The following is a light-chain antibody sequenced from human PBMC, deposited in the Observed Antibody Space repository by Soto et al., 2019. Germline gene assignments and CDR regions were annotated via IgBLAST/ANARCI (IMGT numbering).Light chain of an antibody. CDR2: RND. CDR1: NSRSGSNY. V-gene: IGLV1-47*01. CDR3: AKWDDSLRVYV. Sequence: QSVLPQPPSASGTPGQRVTISCSTTNSRSGSNYVYWYQQLPGAAPKLLIYRNDQRPSGVPDRFSASKSGTSASLVISGLRSEDEADYFCAKWDDSLRVYVFGSGTKLTVL. J-gene: IGLJ1*01.